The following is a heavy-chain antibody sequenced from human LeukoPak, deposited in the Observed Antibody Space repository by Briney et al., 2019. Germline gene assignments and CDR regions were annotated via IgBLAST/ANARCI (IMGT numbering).Heavy chain of an antibody. Sequence: PSETLSLTCTVSGGSVSSGGYYWSWIRQPPGKGLEWIGYNHYSGSTNYNPSLKSRVTISRDTSKNQFSLNLSSVAAADTAVYYCAAVMHDAFDIWGQGRMVTVSS. CDR1: GGSVSSGGYY. CDR2: NHYSGST. CDR3: AAVMHDAFDI. J-gene: IGHJ3*02. V-gene: IGHV4-61*08. D-gene: IGHD2-21*01.